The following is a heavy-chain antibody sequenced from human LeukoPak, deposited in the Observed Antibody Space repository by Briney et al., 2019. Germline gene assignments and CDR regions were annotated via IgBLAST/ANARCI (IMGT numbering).Heavy chain of an antibody. CDR2: IYYSGST. CDR1: GGSISSGGYY. V-gene: IGHV4-31*03. CDR3: ARVGAGRRGYCSGGSCLGDPRLNAFYYFDY. D-gene: IGHD2-15*01. J-gene: IGHJ4*02. Sequence: SQTLSLTCTVSGGSISSGGYYWSWIRQQPGKGLEGIGYIYYSGSTYYNPSLKSRVTISVDTSKNQFSLKLSSVTATDTAVYYCARVGAGRRGYCSGGSCLGDPRLNAFYYFDYWGQGTLVTVSS.